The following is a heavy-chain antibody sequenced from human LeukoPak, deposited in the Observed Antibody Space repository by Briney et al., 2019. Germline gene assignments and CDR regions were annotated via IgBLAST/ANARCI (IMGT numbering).Heavy chain of an antibody. CDR3: ARDQGPDGYSSSWYSYYFDY. V-gene: IGHV3-21*01. D-gene: IGHD6-13*01. J-gene: IGHJ4*02. CDR1: GFTFSSYS. CDR2: ISSGSSYI. Sequence: NPGGSLRLSCAASGFTFSSYSMNWARQAPGKGLEWDSSISSGSSYIYYADSVKGRFTISRDNAKNSLYLQMNSLRAEDTAVYYCARDQGPDGYSSSWYSYYFDYWGQGTLVTVSS.